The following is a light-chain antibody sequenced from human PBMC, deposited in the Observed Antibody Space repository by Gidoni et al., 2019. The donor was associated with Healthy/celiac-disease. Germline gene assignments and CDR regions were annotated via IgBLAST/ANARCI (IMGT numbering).Light chain of an antibody. CDR2: KVS. Sequence: VVMTQSPLSLPVTLGQPASISCRSIQRLVSSDGNTYLNWFQQRPGQSPRRLIYKVSNRDSGVPDRFSGSGSGTDFTLKISRVEAEDVGVYYCMQGTHWPPTWTFGQGTKVEIK. CDR1: QRLVSSDGNTY. J-gene: IGKJ1*01. V-gene: IGKV2-30*01. CDR3: MQGTHWPPTWT.